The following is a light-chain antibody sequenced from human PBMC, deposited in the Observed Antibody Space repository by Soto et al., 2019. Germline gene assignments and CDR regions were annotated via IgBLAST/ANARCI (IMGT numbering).Light chain of an antibody. CDR1: SSDVGGYNY. CDR2: DVS. Sequence: QSALTQPACVSGSLGQSITISCTGTSSDVGGYNYVSWYQQHPGKAPKLMIYDVSNRPSGVSNRFSGSKSGNTASLTISGLQAEDEADYYCSSYTSSSLYVFGTGTKLTAL. J-gene: IGLJ1*01. CDR3: SSYTSSSLYV. V-gene: IGLV2-14*01.